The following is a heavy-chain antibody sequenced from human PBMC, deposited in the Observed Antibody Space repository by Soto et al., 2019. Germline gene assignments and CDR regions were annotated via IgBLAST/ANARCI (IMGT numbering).Heavy chain of an antibody. V-gene: IGHV3-23*01. J-gene: IGHJ4*02. Sequence: GGSLRLSCAASGFTLSSYAMSWVRQAPGKGLEWVSATSGSGGSTYYADSVKGRFTISRDDSKNTLYLQMNSLRAEDTAVYYCANSGWCDYWGQGTLVTVSS. CDR3: ANSGWCDY. CDR1: GFTLSSYA. CDR2: TSGSGGST. D-gene: IGHD6-19*01.